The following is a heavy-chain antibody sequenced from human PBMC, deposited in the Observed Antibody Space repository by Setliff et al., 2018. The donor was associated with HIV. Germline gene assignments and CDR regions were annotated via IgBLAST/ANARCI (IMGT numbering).Heavy chain of an antibody. CDR2: INHSGST. CDR1: GGSFSGYY. V-gene: IGHV4-34*01. D-gene: IGHD3-3*01. Sequence: SETLSLTCAVYGGSFSGYYWSWIRQPPGKGLEWIGEINHSGSTNYNPSLKSRVTISVDTSKDQFSLKLSSVTAADTAVYYCARVDGYDFWSGYYTPHAFDIWGQGTMVTVSS. CDR3: ARVDGYDFWSGYYTPHAFDI. J-gene: IGHJ3*02.